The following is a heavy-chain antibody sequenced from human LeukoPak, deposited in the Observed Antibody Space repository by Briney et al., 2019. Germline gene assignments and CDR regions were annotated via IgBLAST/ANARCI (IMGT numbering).Heavy chain of an antibody. CDR2: IYHSGST. D-gene: IGHD3-10*01. Sequence: PSETLSLTCTVSGGSISSGGYYWSWIRQPPGKGLEWIGYIYHSGSTYYNPSLKSRVTISVDRSKNQFSLKLSSVTAADTAVYYCARDLYYYGSGSHSIPAHWGQGTLVTVSS. J-gene: IGHJ4*02. CDR1: GGSISSGGYY. V-gene: IGHV4-30-2*01. CDR3: ARDLYYYGSGSHSIPAH.